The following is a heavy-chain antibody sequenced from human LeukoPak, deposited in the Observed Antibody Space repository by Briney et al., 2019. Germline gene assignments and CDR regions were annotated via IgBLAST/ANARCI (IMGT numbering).Heavy chain of an antibody. D-gene: IGHD3-3*01. CDR2: IYHSGST. Sequence: SETLSLTCTVSGYSISSDYYWAWIRQPPGKGLEWIGSIYHSGSTYYNPSLKSRVTLSVDTSKNQFSLKLSSVTAADTAVYYCARARKRNFWSGYWADYWGQGTLVTVSS. J-gene: IGHJ4*02. CDR3: ARARKRNFWSGYWADY. CDR1: GYSISSDYY. V-gene: IGHV4-38-2*02.